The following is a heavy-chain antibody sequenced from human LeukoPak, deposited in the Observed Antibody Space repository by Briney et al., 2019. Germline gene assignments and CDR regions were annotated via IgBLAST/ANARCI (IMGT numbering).Heavy chain of an antibody. CDR2: INSDGSST. CDR1: GFTFSSYW. Sequence: GGSLRLSCAAPGFTFSSYWMHSVRQAPGKGLVWVSRINSDGSSTSYADSVKGRFTISRDNAKNTLYLQMNSLRAEDTAVYYCAREKPGIEAFDIWGQGTMVTVSS. J-gene: IGHJ3*02. V-gene: IGHV3-74*01. CDR3: AREKPGIEAFDI.